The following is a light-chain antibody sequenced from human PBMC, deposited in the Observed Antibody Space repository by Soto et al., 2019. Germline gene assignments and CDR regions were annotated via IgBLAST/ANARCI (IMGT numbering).Light chain of an antibody. CDR3: SSYSTSSTRV. Sequence: QSALTQPASVSGSPGQSIAISCTGSSSDVGIYNYVSWYQQHPGKVPKLIIYEVSNRPSGVSNRFSGSKSGNTASLTISGLQAEVEADYYFSSYSTSSTRVFGTGTKVTVL. CDR2: EVS. V-gene: IGLV2-14*01. J-gene: IGLJ1*01. CDR1: SSDVGIYNY.